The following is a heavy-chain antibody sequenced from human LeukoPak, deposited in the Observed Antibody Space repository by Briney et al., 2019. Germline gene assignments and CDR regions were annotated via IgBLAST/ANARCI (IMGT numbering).Heavy chain of an antibody. V-gene: IGHV3-30*02. CDR3: AKDPRGYSYGPGAFDI. J-gene: IGHJ3*02. CDR2: IRCDGSNK. D-gene: IGHD5-18*01. CDR1: GFTFSSYG. Sequence: GGSLRLSCAASGFTFSSYGMHWVRQAPGKGLEWVAFIRCDGSNKYYADSVKGRFTISRDNSKNTLYLQMNSLRAEDTAVYYCAKDPRGYSYGPGAFDIWGQGTMVTVSS.